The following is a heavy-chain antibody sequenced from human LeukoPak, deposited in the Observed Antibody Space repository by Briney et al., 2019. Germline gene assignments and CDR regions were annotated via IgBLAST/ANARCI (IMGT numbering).Heavy chain of an antibody. J-gene: IGHJ4*02. CDR2: IKQDGSEK. Sequence: QPGGSLRLSCAASGFTFSSYWMSWVRQAPGKGLEWVANIKQDGSEKYYVDSVKGRFTISRDNAKNSLYLQMNSLRAEDTAVYYCARDRSQGYYDFWSGYSGDYYFDYWGQGTLVTVSS. CDR1: GFTFSSYW. V-gene: IGHV3-7*01. D-gene: IGHD3-3*01. CDR3: ARDRSQGYYDFWSGYSGDYYFDY.